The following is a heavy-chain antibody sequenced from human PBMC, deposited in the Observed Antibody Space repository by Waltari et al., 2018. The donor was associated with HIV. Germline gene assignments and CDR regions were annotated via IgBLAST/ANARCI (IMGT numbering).Heavy chain of an antibody. CDR3: ARQLLRYFDWLGPPEPNYYYGMDV. D-gene: IGHD3-9*01. Sequence: QLQLQESGPGLVKPSETLSLTCTVSGGSIRSSSYYWGWLRQPPGKGLEWMGSIYYSGSTYYNPSLKSRVTISVDTSKNQFSLKLSSVTAADTAVYYCARQLLRYFDWLGPPEPNYYYGMDVWGQGTTVTVSS. CDR2: IYYSGST. J-gene: IGHJ6*02. CDR1: GGSIRSSSYY. V-gene: IGHV4-39*01.